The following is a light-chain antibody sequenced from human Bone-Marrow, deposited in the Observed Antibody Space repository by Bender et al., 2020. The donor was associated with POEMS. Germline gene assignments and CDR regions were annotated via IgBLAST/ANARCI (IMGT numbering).Light chain of an antibody. V-gene: IGLV1-40*01. CDR3: SSSASGTWV. CDR1: SSNTGSGYD. J-gene: IGLJ3*02. Sequence: QSVLTQPPSVSGAPGQRVTISCTGSSSNTGSGYDINWYQHLPGTAPKLLIYGYNNRPSGVPDRFSGSKSGPSASLAISGLRSEDEGDYYCSSSASGTWVFGGGTKLTVL. CDR2: GYN.